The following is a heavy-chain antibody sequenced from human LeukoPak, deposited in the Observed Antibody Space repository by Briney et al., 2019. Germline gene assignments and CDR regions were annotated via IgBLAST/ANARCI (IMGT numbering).Heavy chain of an antibody. CDR1: GFSFTDYP. CDR2: IRTTAEGAKYA. Sequence: GGYLRLSCATSGFSFTDYPMNWVRQAPGKGLEWISNIRTTAEGAKYAYYADSVKGRVTISRDDGKKTLYLHMNSLRDDDTAVYYCATDQRYAFDYWGQGILVAVSS. J-gene: IGHJ4*02. D-gene: IGHD3-9*01. V-gene: IGHV3-48*02. CDR3: ATDQRYAFDY.